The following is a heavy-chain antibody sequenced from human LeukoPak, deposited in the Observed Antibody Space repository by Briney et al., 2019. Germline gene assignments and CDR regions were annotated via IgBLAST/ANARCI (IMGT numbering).Heavy chain of an antibody. D-gene: IGHD3-10*01. CDR2: ISSRGSTI. Sequence: PGGSLRLSCAASGTPFSDYYMSWIRQAPGKGLEWVSYISSRGSTIYYADSVKGRFTISRDNAKNSLYLQMNSLRAEDTAMYYCARYGSGSNFDYWGQGTLVTVSS. CDR3: ARYGSGSNFDY. V-gene: IGHV3-11*01. J-gene: IGHJ4*02. CDR1: GTPFSDYY.